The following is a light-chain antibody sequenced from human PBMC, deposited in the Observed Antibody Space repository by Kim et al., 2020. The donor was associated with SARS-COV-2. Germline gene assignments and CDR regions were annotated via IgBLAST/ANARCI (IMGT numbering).Light chain of an antibody. J-gene: IGKJ1*01. CDR3: QHSNNWPPGRT. V-gene: IGKV3-15*01. CDR2: GAS. Sequence: PEEYSTFSGRASQSVSSNLAWYQQKPGQAPRLLIYGASTRATGIPARFSGSGSGTEFTLTISSLQSEDFAVYYCQHSNNWPPGRTFGQGTKVDIK. CDR1: QSVSSN.